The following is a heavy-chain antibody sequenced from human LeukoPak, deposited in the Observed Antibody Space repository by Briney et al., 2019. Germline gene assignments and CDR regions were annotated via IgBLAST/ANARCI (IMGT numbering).Heavy chain of an antibody. Sequence: ASVKLSCKTSGYIFTNHYIHWVRQAPGKGLEWMGIIKVTSKWTSYTQNFQGRVTVTRDMSTSTVYMEMSSLRSEDTGVYYCVREPPESYYFDHWGGGTRVSVPS. V-gene: IGHV1-46*01. CDR2: IKVTSKWT. CDR3: VREPPESYYFDH. J-gene: IGHJ4*02. D-gene: IGHD3/OR15-3a*01. CDR1: GYIFTNHY.